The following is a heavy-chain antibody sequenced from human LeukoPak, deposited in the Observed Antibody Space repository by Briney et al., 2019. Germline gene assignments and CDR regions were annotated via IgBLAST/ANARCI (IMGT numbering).Heavy chain of an antibody. CDR3: ATGEAFDI. Sequence: GGSLRLSCAASGFTFSSYWMHWVRQAPGKGLVWVSRINTDGSTSYADSVKGRFTFSRDNAKNTLYLQMNSLGAEDTAVYYCATGEAFDIWGQGTMVTVSS. CDR1: GFTFSSYW. J-gene: IGHJ3*02. V-gene: IGHV3-74*01. CDR2: INTDGST. D-gene: IGHD7-27*01.